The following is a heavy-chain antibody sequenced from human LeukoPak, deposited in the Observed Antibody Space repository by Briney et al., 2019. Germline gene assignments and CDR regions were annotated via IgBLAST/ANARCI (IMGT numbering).Heavy chain of an antibody. V-gene: IGHV3-48*01. CDR3: AKDSSSWYEGPQYYYYYMDV. CDR2: ISSSSFII. Sequence: GGSLRLSCAASRFTFSSYSMNWVRQAPGKGLEWVSYISSSSFIIYYADSVKGRFTISRDNAKNSLYLQMNSLRAEDTAVYYCAKDSSSWYEGPQYYYYYMDVWGKGTTVTVSS. CDR1: RFTFSSYS. D-gene: IGHD6-13*01. J-gene: IGHJ6*03.